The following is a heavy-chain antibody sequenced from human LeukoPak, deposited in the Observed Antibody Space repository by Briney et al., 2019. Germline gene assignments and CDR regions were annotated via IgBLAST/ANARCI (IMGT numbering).Heavy chain of an antibody. CDR2: IIPIFGTA. CDR1: GGTFSSYG. Sequence: ASVKVSCKASGGTFSSYGISWVRQAPGQGLEWMGGIIPIFGTANYAQKFQGSVTITADESTSTAYMELRSLRSEDTAVYFCARVSQGRRYYYYYAMDVWGQGTTVTVSS. D-gene: IGHD2-15*01. J-gene: IGHJ6*02. CDR3: ARVSQGRRYYYYYAMDV. V-gene: IGHV1-69*01.